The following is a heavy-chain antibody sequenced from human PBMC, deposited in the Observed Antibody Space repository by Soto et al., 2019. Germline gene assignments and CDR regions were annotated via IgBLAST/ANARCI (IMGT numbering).Heavy chain of an antibody. Sequence: GGSLRLSCAASGFTFSSYAMSWVRQAPGKGLEWVSAISGSGGSTYYADSVKGRFTISRDNSKNTLYLQMNSLRAEDTAVYYCAKEDPLSHDYSILGWFDPWGQGTLVTVSS. CDR2: ISGSGGST. V-gene: IGHV3-23*01. J-gene: IGHJ5*02. CDR3: AKEDPLSHDYSILGWFDP. D-gene: IGHD4-4*01. CDR1: GFTFSSYA.